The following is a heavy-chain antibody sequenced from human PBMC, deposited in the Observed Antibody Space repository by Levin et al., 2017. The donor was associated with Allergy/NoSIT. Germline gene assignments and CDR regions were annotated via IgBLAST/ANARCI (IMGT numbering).Heavy chain of an antibody. Sequence: SQTLSLPCTVSGGSVRSGSYYWSWIRQPPGKGLEWIGYIYYSGSTNYNPSLKSRVTISVDTSKNQFSLKLSSVTAADTAVYYCAREGSGWYSNFDYWGQGTLVTVSS. J-gene: IGHJ4*02. CDR1: GGSVRSGSYY. V-gene: IGHV4-61*01. D-gene: IGHD6-19*01. CDR2: IYYSGST. CDR3: AREGSGWYSNFDY.